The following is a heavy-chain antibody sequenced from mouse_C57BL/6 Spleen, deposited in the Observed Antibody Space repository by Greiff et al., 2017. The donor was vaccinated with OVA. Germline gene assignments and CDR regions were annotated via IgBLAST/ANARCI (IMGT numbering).Heavy chain of an antibody. CDR2: INPYNDGT. CDR1: GYTFTSYV. J-gene: IGHJ2*01. CDR3: AREGGWKNFDY. V-gene: IGHV1-14*01. Sequence: VQLKESGPELVKPGASVKMSCKASGYTFTSYVMHWVKQKPGQGLEWIGYINPYNDGTKYNEKFKGKATLTSDKSSSTAYMELSSLTSEDSAVYYCAREGGWKNFDYWGQGTTLTVSS.